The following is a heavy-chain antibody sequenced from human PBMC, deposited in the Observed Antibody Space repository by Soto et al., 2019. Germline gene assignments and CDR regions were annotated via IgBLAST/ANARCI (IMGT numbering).Heavy chain of an antibody. D-gene: IGHD5-18*01. J-gene: IGHJ4*02. CDR2: IIPIFGTA. CDR3: ARGDTAMASFPFDY. CDR1: GGTFSSYA. V-gene: IGHV1-69*13. Sequence: SVKVSCKASGGTFSSYAISWVRQAPGQGLEWMGGIIPIFGTANYAQKFQGRVTITADESTSTAYMELSSLRSEDTAVYYCARGDTAMASFPFDYWGQGTLVTVSS.